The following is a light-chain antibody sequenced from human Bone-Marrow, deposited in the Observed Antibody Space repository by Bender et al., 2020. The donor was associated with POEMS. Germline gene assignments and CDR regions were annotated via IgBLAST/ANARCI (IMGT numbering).Light chain of an antibody. CDR2: GRN. J-gene: IGLJ1*01. CDR1: ALPKKY. Sequence: SYELTQPSSVSVSPGQTARITCSGDALPKKYASWYQQKPGQAPVLVIYGRNDRPSGIPDRFSGSSSGNTASLTITGAQAEDEADYYCNSRDRSGNHVFGAGTKVTVL. CDR3: NSRDRSGNHV. V-gene: IGLV3-19*01.